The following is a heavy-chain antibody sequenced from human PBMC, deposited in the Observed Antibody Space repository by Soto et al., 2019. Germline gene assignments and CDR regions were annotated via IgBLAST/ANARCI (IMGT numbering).Heavy chain of an antibody. Sequence: GASVKVSCRASGCTFTSYDINWVRQATGQGLEWMGWMNPNSGNTGYAQKFQGRVTMTRNTSISTAYMELSSLRSEDTAVYYCARGLSIAAAGPWENWFDPWGQGTLVTVSS. V-gene: IGHV1-8*01. D-gene: IGHD6-13*01. J-gene: IGHJ5*02. CDR1: GCTFTSYD. CDR2: MNPNSGNT. CDR3: ARGLSIAAAGPWENWFDP.